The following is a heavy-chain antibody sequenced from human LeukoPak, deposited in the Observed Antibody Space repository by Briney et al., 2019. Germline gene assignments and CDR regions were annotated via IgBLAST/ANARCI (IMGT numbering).Heavy chain of an antibody. CDR3: ARAYYSYIDV. CDR2: IFYTGNS. J-gene: IGHJ6*03. Sequence: PSETLSLTCTVSGGSISSSSYYWGWARQPPGKGLEWIGSIFYTGNSYYNPSLKSRVTISVDTSKNQFSLKLTSVTAADTAVYYCARAYYSYIDVWGKGTTVTVSS. CDR1: GGSISSSSYY. V-gene: IGHV4-39*07.